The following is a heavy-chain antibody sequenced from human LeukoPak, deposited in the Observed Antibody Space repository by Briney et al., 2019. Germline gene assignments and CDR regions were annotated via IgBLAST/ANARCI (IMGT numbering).Heavy chain of an antibody. CDR1: GLTFSDYA. D-gene: IGHD3-10*01. CDR2: ISYDGSNK. V-gene: IGHV3-30-3*01. Sequence: GRSLRLSCAPSGLTFSDYAMHWVRQAPGKGLEWVAVISYDGSNKYYADSVKGRFTISRDNSKNTLYLQMNSLRAEDTAVYYCARAVGPYDYWGQGTLVTVSS. J-gene: IGHJ4*02. CDR3: ARAVGPYDY.